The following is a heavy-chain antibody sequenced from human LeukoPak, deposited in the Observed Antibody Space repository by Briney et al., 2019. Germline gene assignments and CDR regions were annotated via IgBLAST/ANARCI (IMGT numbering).Heavy chain of an antibody. J-gene: IGHJ4*02. Sequence: PSETLSLTCAVSGGSISSSNWWSWVRQPPGKGLEWIGEIYHSGSTNYNLSLKSRVTISVDKSKNQFSLKLSSVTAADTAVYYCARGRQEDYYGSGSYLYYFDYWGQGTLVTVSS. V-gene: IGHV4-4*02. CDR3: ARGRQEDYYGSGSYLYYFDY. CDR2: IYHSGST. CDR1: GGSISSSNW. D-gene: IGHD3-10*01.